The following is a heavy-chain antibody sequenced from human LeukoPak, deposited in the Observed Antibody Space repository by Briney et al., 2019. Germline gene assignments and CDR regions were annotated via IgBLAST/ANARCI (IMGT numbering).Heavy chain of an antibody. V-gene: IGHV3-30-3*01. D-gene: IGHD3-22*01. CDR3: ARYRGAYYSDF. CDR1: GFTFSSNA. CDR2: ISYDGSIK. J-gene: IGHJ4*02. Sequence: GGSLRLSCAASGFTFSSNAMHWVRQAPGKGLEWVSVISYDGSIKYYGDSVKGRFTISRDNAKNTLYLQMNSLRAEDTAVYYCARYRGAYYSDFWGQGTLVTVSS.